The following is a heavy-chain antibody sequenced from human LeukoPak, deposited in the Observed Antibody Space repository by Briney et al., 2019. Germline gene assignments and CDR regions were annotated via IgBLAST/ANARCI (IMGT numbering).Heavy chain of an antibody. V-gene: IGHV3-33*01. J-gene: IGHJ4*02. CDR1: GFTFRSYG. CDR2: IWSDGSQQ. D-gene: IGHD6-25*01. Sequence: XMSLRLSCAASGFTFRSYGMHWVRQAQGKGLEWVAVIWSDGSQQHYADSVKGRFTISRDNSKNTLYLQMNSLRVDDTAVYYCARSSDSSDLGYWGQGTLVTVSS. CDR3: ARSSDSSDLGY.